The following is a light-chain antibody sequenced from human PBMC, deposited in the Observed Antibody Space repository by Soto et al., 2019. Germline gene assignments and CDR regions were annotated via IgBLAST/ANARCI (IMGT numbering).Light chain of an antibody. CDR1: NSNIGNDY. V-gene: IGLV1-51*01. CDR2: DND. J-gene: IGLJ3*02. Sequence: QSVLTQPPSVSAAPGQKVTISCSGSNSNIGNDYVSWYQHLPGTAPKLLIYDNDKRPSGIPDRFSGSKSGTSATLGITGLQTGDEADYYCGTWDSSLSAGVFGGGTKVTVL. CDR3: GTWDSSLSAGV.